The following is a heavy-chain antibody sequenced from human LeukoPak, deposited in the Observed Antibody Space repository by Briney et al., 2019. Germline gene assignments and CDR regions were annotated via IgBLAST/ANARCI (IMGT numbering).Heavy chain of an antibody. Sequence: GGSLRLSCAASGFTFSSYAMSWVRQAPGKGLEWVSAISGSGGSTYYADSVKGRFTISREYLQMNSLRAEDTAVYYCTSRVGDTPDIWGQGTMVTVSS. J-gene: IGHJ3*02. CDR3: TSRVGDTPDI. V-gene: IGHV3-23*01. D-gene: IGHD2-15*01. CDR2: ISGSGGST. CDR1: GFTFSSYA.